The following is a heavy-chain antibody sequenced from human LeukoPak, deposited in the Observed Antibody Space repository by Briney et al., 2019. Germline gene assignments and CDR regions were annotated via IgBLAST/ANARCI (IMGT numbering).Heavy chain of an antibody. CDR2: ITSSSRYI. CDR3: ARDQTYCSSPSCYSDY. V-gene: IGHV3-21*01. D-gene: IGHD2-2*01. CDR1: GFTFSSNT. Sequence: GGSLRLSCAASGFTFSSNTMNWVRQAPGKGLQWVSSITSSSRYIYYADPVKGRFTISRDNSKNSLYLRMNSLRAEDTAVYYCARDQTYCSSPSCYSDYWGQGTLVTVSS. J-gene: IGHJ4*02.